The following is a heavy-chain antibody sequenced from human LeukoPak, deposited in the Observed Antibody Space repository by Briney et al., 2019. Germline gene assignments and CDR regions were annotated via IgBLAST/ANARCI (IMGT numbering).Heavy chain of an antibody. Sequence: GGSLRLSCAASGFTVSSNYMSWVRQAPGKGLEWVSVIYSGGSTYYADSVKGRFTISRDNSKNTLYLQMNSLRAEDTAVYYCAKAAGYCSGGSCYLGLDPLGQGTLVTVSS. D-gene: IGHD2-15*01. V-gene: IGHV3-53*01. CDR2: IYSGGST. CDR1: GFTVSSNY. CDR3: AKAAGYCSGGSCYLGLDP. J-gene: IGHJ5*02.